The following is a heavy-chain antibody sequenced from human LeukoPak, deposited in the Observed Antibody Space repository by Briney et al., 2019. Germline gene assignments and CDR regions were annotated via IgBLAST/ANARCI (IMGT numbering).Heavy chain of an antibody. D-gene: IGHD3-10*01. CDR2: IYSAGTT. CDR3: ARVHYYGSGSYGKDV. J-gene: IGHJ6*02. V-gene: IGHV3-66*01. Sequence: GGSLRLSCAASGFAVSSYYMSWVRQAPGKGLEWASVIYSAGTTYYADSVKGRFTISRDNSKNTLYLQMNSLRAEDTAVYYCARVHYYGSGSYGKDVWGQGTTVTVSS. CDR1: GFAVSSYY.